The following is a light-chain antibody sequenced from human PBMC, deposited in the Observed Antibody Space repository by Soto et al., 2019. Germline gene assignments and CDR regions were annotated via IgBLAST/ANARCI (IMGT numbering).Light chain of an antibody. V-gene: IGLV3-21*01. Sequence: SYELTQPPSVSVAPGKTASISCGGHDIGSKGVHWYQQKPGQAPVLVIYSDTDLPPVITARFSGSNSANLATLTISRVEAGDEADYYCQVWDSGSAHVVFGGGTKLTVL. CDR3: QVWDSGSAHVV. J-gene: IGLJ2*01. CDR1: DIGSKG. CDR2: SDT.